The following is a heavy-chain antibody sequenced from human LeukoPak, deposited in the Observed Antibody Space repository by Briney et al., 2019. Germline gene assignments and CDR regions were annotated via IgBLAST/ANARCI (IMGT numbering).Heavy chain of an antibody. D-gene: IGHD1-7*01. V-gene: IGHV3-23*01. CDR2: ISGSGGST. Sequence: PWGSLRLSCAASGFTFSSYAMSWVRQAPGKGLEWVSAISGSGGSTYYADSVKGRFAISRDNSKNTLYLQMNSLRAEDTAVYYCAKAGPGTTGGWFDPWGQGTLVTVSS. J-gene: IGHJ5*02. CDR3: AKAGPGTTGGWFDP. CDR1: GFTFSSYA.